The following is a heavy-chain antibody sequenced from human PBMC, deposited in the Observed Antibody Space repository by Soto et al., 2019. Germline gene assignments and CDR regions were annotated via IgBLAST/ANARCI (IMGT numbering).Heavy chain of an antibody. J-gene: IGHJ4*02. CDR3: ARSLGALLRRSYFDY. CDR2: ISSSSSYI. D-gene: IGHD3-22*01. Sequence: GGSLRLSCAASGFTFSSYSMNWVRQAPGKGLEWVSSISSSSSYIYYADSVKGRFTISRDNAKNSLYLQMNSLRAEDTAVYYCARSLGALLRRSYFDYWGQGTLVTVSS. CDR1: GFTFSSYS. V-gene: IGHV3-21*01.